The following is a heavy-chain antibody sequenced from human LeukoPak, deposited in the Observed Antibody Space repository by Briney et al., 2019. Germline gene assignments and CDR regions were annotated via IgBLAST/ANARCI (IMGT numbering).Heavy chain of an antibody. CDR1: GGSISGYY. CDR3: AREVSGDRRFDP. V-gene: IGHV4-4*07. D-gene: IGHD5/OR15-5a*01. CDR2: IYSSEST. J-gene: IGHJ5*02. Sequence: SETLSLTCAVSGGSISGYYWSWIRQPAGKGLEWIGRIYSSESTNYNPSLESRVTVSVDTSKKQFSLNLSSVTAADTAVYYCAREVSGDRRFDPWGQGTLVTVSS.